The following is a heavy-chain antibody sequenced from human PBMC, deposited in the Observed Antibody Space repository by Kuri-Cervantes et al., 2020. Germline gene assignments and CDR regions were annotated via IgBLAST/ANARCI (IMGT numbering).Heavy chain of an antibody. CDR2: ISGSGGST. Sequence: GGSLRLSCAASGFTFSSYGVSWVRQAPGKGLEWVSAISGSGGSTYYADSVKGRFTISRDNSKNTLYLQMNSLRAEDTAVYYCAKDLHYDFWSGYPNWFDPWGQGTLVTVSS. D-gene: IGHD3-3*01. V-gene: IGHV3-23*01. CDR1: GFTFSSYG. J-gene: IGHJ5*02. CDR3: AKDLHYDFWSGYPNWFDP.